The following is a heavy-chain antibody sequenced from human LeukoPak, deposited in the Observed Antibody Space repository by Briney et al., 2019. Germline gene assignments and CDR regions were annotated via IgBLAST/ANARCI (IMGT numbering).Heavy chain of an antibody. D-gene: IGHD6-19*01. CDR1: GFTFSSYS. V-gene: IGHV3-48*01. CDR3: ARDPTRLQWLTIDP. J-gene: IGHJ5*02. CDR2: ISSSSSTI. Sequence: PGGSLRLSCAASGFTFSSYSMNWVRQAPGKGLEWVSYISSSSSTIYYADSVKGRFTISRDNAKNSLYLQMNSLRAEDTAVYYCARDPTRLQWLTIDPWGQGTLVTVSS.